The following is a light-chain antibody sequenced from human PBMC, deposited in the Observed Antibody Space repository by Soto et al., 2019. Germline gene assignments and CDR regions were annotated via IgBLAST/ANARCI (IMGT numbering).Light chain of an antibody. CDR2: GAS. J-gene: IGKJ1*01. Sequence: EIVMTQSPATLSVSPGERATLSCRAIQSVNSNYLAWYQQKPGQAPRLLIYGASSRATGIPDRFSGSGSGTDFTLTITRLEPEDFAVYYCQQYGSSPPWTFGQGTKVDNK. V-gene: IGKV3-20*01. CDR1: QSVNSNY. CDR3: QQYGSSPPWT.